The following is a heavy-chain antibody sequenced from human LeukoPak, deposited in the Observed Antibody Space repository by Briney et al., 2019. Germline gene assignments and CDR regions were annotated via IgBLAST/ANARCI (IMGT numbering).Heavy chain of an antibody. D-gene: IGHD6-19*01. V-gene: IGHV4-61*02. CDR1: GGSVRRGNYY. CDR2: ICTSGTT. J-gene: IGHJ4*02. CDR3: TRDRGQWLVDY. Sequence: SSETLSLTCTVSGGSVRRGNYYWTWIRQPAGSGLEWIGRICTSGTTDYNPSLRTRVTISADTSKNQFSLKLSSVTAADTAVYYCTRDRGQWLVDYWGQGTLVTVSS.